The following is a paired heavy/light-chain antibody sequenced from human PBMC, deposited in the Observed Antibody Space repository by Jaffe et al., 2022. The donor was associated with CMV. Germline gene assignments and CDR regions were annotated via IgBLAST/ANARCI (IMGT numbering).Heavy chain of an antibody. D-gene: IGHD3-22*01. V-gene: IGHV3-23*04. CDR3: AKAKSYYDSSGYIFDY. Sequence: EVQLVDSGGGLVQPGGSLRLSCAASGFTFSNYAMNWVRQAPGKGLEWVSGISAGGGSTFYADSVKGRFTISRDNSKHTLHLQMNSLRAEDTAVYYCAKAKSYYDSSGYIFDYWGQGTLVTVSS. CDR2: ISAGGGST. J-gene: IGHJ4*02. CDR1: GFTFSNYA.
Light chain of an antibody. Sequence: DIQMTQSPSSLSASVGDRVTITCRASQSISRYLNWYQQKPGKAPKLLIYAASSLESGVPSRFSGSGSGTDFTLTISSLQPEDFATYYCQQSYSTPETFGQGTKVEIK. V-gene: IGKV1-39*01. J-gene: IGKJ1*01. CDR2: AAS. CDR1: QSISRY. CDR3: QQSYSTPET.